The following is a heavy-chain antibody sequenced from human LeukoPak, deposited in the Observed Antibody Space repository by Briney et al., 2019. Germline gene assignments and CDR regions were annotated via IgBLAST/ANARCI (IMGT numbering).Heavy chain of an antibody. D-gene: IGHD1-26*01. V-gene: IGHV1-46*01. CDR3: ARELYSGSYRDAFDI. Sequence: ASVKVSCKASGYTFTSYAITWVRQAPGQGLEWMGIINPSGGSTSYAQKFQGRVTMTRDTSTSTVYMELSSLRSEDTAVSYCARELYSGSYRDAFDIWGQGTMVTVSS. CDR1: GYTFTSYA. CDR2: INPSGGST. J-gene: IGHJ3*02.